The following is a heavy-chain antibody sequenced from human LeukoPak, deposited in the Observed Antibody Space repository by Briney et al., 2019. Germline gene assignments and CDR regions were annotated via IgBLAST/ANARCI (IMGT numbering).Heavy chain of an antibody. CDR1: GYTFTNYY. CDR3: AKILGASNGYFDY. V-gene: IGHV1-46*01. D-gene: IGHD1-26*01. Sequence: ASVKVSCKASGYTFTNYYIHWVRQAPGQGLEWMGIINPSIGTTSYAQKFQGRVTMTRDTSTSTVYMELSSLRSEDTAVYYCAKILGASNGYFDYWGQGTLVTVSS. CDR2: INPSIGTT. J-gene: IGHJ4*02.